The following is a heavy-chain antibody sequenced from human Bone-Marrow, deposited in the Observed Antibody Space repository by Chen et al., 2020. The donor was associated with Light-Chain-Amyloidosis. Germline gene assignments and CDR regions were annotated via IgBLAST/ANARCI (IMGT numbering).Heavy chain of an antibody. CDR1: GYTLPNYW. D-gene: IGHD5-12*01. J-gene: IGHJ4*02. V-gene: IGHV5-51*01. CDR2: IYPDDSDA. Sequence: EVQLEQSGPAVNKPGESLNISCKGAGYTLPNYWLGWVRQMPGKGLEWMGVIYPDDSDARYSPSFEGQVTISADKSITTAYLQWRSLKASDTAMYYCARRRDGYNFDYWGQGTLVTVSS. CDR3: ARRRDGYNFDY.